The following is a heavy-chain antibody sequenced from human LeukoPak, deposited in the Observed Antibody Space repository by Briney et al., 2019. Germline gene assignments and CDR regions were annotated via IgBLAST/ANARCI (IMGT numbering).Heavy chain of an antibody. Sequence: PSETLSLTCTVSGGSISSYYWSWIRQPPGKGLEWIGYIYYSGSTNYNPSHKSRVTISVDTSKNQFSLKLSSVTAADTAVYYCARHREDYGILTGPRDAFDIWGQGTMVTVSS. CDR3: ARHREDYGILTGPRDAFDI. CDR2: IYYSGST. V-gene: IGHV4-59*08. J-gene: IGHJ3*02. CDR1: GGSISSYY. D-gene: IGHD3-9*01.